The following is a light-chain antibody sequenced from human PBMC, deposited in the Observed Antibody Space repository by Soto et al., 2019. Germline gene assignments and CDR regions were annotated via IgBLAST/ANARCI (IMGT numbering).Light chain of an antibody. CDR3: QSYDSNLSGRV. J-gene: IGLJ3*02. V-gene: IGLV1-40*01. Sequence: QSVLTQPPSVSGAPGRRVTISCTGSDSNIGARYHVHWYQQLPGKAPRLIIYGNSNRPSGVPDRFSGSKSGSSASLAISGLQADDEATYYCQSYDSNLSGRVFGEGTKLTVL. CDR1: DSNIGARYH. CDR2: GNS.